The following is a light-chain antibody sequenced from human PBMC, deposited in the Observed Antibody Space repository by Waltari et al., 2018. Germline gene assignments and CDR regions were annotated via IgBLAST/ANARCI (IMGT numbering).Light chain of an antibody. J-gene: IGLJ2*01. CDR1: NRAMGGYNF. V-gene: IGLV2-14*03. CDR2: DVS. CDR3: SSYANSNTLL. Sequence: QSALSQQPASVSGFPGQSITISCTGGNRAMGGYNFVAWHQQHPGKVPKLIIYDVSYRPSGVSSRFSGSKSGNTASLTISGLQAEDEADYYCSSYANSNTLLFGGGTKLAVL.